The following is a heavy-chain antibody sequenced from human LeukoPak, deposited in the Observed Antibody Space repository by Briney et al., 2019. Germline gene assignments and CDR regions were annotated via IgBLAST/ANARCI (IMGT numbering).Heavy chain of an antibody. J-gene: IGHJ4*02. CDR2: ISAYNGNT. CDR1: GYTFTSYG. CDR3: ARERRSGYDSADFDY. V-gene: IGHV1-18*01. D-gene: IGHD5-12*01. Sequence: GASVKVSCKASGYTFTSYGISWVRQAPGQGLEWMGWISAYNGNTNYAQKLQGRVTMTTDTSTSTAYMELRSLRSDDTALYYCARERRSGYDSADFDYWGQGTLVTVSS.